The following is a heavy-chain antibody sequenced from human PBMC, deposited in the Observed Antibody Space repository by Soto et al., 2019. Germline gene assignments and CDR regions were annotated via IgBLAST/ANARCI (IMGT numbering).Heavy chain of an antibody. CDR3: ARRPHEEDYSWFDP. Sequence: QVQLWKSGAEVKKPGASVKVSCKASGYNFLSYGISWVRQAPGQGLEWMGWISGYNGNTNYAQKFQGRVTVTTDTSTSTAYMELRSLRSDDTDLYYGARRPHEEDYSWFDPLGQGTLVTVSS. CDR1: GYNFLSYG. J-gene: IGHJ5*02. CDR2: ISGYNGNT. V-gene: IGHV1-18*04.